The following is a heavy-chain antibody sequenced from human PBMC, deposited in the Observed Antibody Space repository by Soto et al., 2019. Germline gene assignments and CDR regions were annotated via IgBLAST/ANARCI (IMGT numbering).Heavy chain of an antibody. CDR1: GFTFTSYA. CDR2: INGGSGNT. D-gene: IGHD3-10*01. CDR3: ARVPPWGNSAGDYYIQHYDS. V-gene: IGHV1-3*01. Sequence: ASVKVSCKSSGFTFTSYAIHWLRQAPGQRPQWMGWINGGSGNTKYSQDFQGRVTFTRDTFATTAYLELSSLRSEDTAVYYCARVPPWGNSAGDYYIQHYDSWGQGTPVTVS. J-gene: IGHJ4*02.